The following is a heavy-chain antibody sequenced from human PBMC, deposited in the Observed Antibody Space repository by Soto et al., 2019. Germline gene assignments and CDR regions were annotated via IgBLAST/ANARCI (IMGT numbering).Heavy chain of an antibody. Sequence: EVQVVESGGGLVQPGGSLRLSCAASGFTFSDYWMHWVRQAPGKGLVWVSRIKGDLITTNYADSVKDRFTISRDNARNTVSLQIDSLRAEDTAVYNIARGARGVYFMDVWGKGNTVTVSS. D-gene: IGHD3-3*01. V-gene: IGHV3-74*01. CDR2: IKGDLITT. CDR1: GFTFSDYW. CDR3: ARGARGVYFMDV. J-gene: IGHJ6*03.